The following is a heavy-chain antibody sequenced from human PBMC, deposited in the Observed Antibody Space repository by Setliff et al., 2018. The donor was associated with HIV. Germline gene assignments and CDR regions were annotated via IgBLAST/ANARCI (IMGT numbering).Heavy chain of an antibody. V-gene: IGHV1-69*04. Sequence: RASVKVSCKASGGTFSSYAISWVRQAPGQGLEWMGTVIPVRDMANYAEKFQGRVTITADRSTSTSYMELRGLRSEDTAVYFCARETYFFDVTTFYSYALGVWGQGTTVTVSS. CDR1: GGTFSSYA. D-gene: IGHD4-17*01. CDR3: ARETYFFDVTTFYSYALGV. J-gene: IGHJ6*02. CDR2: VIPVRDMA.